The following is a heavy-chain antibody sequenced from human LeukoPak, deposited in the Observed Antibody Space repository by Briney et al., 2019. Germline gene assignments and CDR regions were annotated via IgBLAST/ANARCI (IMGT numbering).Heavy chain of an antibody. V-gene: IGHV3-23*01. J-gene: IGHJ6*02. CDR3: AKVGIVVVPNYGLDV. CDR1: GFTFNNYA. Sequence: GGSLRLSCAASGFTFNNYAMSWVRQAPGKGLEWVSGISGSGGSTNYADSVKGRFTISRDNSKNTLYLQMNSLRVEDTAVYYCAKVGIVVVPNYGLDVWGQGTTVTVSS. CDR2: ISGSGGST. D-gene: IGHD3-16*01.